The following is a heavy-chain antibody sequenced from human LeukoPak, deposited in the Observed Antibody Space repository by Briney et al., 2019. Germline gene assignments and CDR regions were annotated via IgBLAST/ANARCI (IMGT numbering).Heavy chain of an antibody. V-gene: IGHV6-1*01. J-gene: IGHJ3*02. CDR2: TYYRSKWYN. CDR1: GDSVSSNSAA. D-gene: IGHD3-9*01. CDR3: ARDVYYDILTGYFGDAFDI. Sequence: SQTLSLTCAISGDSVSSNSAAWNWIRQSPSRGLEWLGRTYYRSKWYNDYAVSVKSRITINPDTSKNQFSLQLNSVTPEDTAVYYCARDVYYDILTGYFGDAFDIWGQGTMVTVSS.